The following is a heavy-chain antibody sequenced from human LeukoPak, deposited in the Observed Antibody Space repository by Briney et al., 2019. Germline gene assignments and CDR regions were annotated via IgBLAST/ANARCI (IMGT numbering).Heavy chain of an antibody. CDR3: AKDHPYDSSGFDY. D-gene: IGHD3-22*01. V-gene: IGHV3-30*18. CDR2: ISYDGSNK. Sequence: PGGSLRLSCAASGFTFISYDMHWVRQAPGKGLEWVAVISYDGSNKYYADSVKGRFTISRDNSKNTLYLQMNSLRAEDTAVYYCAKDHPYDSSGFDYWGQGTLVTVSS. CDR1: GFTFISYD. J-gene: IGHJ4*02.